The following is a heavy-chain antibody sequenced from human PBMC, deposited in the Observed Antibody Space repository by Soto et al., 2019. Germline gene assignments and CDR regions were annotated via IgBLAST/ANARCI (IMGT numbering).Heavy chain of an antibody. D-gene: IGHD3-22*01. V-gene: IGHV1-69*13. CDR2: IIPIFGTA. Sequence: SVKVSCKASGGTFSSYAISWVRQAPGQGLEWMGGIIPIFGTANYAQKFQGRVTITADESTSTAYMELSSLRSEDTAVYYCARVRSYYYDSSGYYIDHWGQGTLVTVSS. CDR1: GGTFSSYA. J-gene: IGHJ4*02. CDR3: ARVRSYYYDSSGYYIDH.